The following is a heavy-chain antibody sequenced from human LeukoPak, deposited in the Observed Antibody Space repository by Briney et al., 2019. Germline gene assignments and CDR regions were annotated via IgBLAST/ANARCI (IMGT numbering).Heavy chain of an antibody. CDR2: TTRSGTI. CDR3: ARGHTWLGLVLRVAFDL. V-gene: IGHV4-34*01. CDR1: GESLSGYY. D-gene: IGHD2/OR15-2a*01. Sequence: SETLPLTCEVYGESLSGYYWSWIRQSPGKGLEWIGETTRSGTIVYNPSLKSRSTISVEMSKNQVSLNLSSVTAADTAVYYCARGHTWLGLVLRVAFDLWGQGTMVTVSS. J-gene: IGHJ3*01.